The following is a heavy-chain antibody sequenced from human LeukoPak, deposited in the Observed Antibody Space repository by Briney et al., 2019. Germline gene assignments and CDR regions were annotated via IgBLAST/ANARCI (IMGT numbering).Heavy chain of an antibody. CDR2: ISAYNGNT. Sequence: ASVKVSCKASGYTFTSYGISWVRQAPGQGLEWMGWISAYNGNTNYAQKLQGRVTITADESTSTAYMELSSLRSEDTAVYYCASGLAYYCSSTSCFDYWGQGTLVTVSS. V-gene: IGHV1-18*01. CDR3: ASGLAYYCSSTSCFDY. CDR1: GYTFTSYG. J-gene: IGHJ4*02. D-gene: IGHD2-2*01.